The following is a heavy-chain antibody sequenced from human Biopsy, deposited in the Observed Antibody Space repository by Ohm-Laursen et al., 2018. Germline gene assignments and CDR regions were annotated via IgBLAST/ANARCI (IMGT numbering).Heavy chain of an antibody. J-gene: IGHJ6*02. Sequence: ASEKVSCKASGYTFAGYSLQWVRQAPGHGLGWMGWINPNRGNANYAQSFQGRLTVNRDTSISTAYMELTRLTFDDTAIYYCARVTAYPSIDGYYGLDLWGQGTTVIVSS. CDR2: INPNRGNA. D-gene: IGHD3-9*01. CDR1: GYTFAGYS. V-gene: IGHV1-2*02. CDR3: ARVTAYPSIDGYYGLDL.